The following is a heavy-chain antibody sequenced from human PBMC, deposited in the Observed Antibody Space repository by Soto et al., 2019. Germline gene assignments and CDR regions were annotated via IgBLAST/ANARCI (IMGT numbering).Heavy chain of an antibody. D-gene: IGHD3-16*01. Sequence: EVQLVESGGGLVKPGGSLRLSCAVSGFTFISHTLNWVRQAPGKGLEWVSCISGSGSPSYADSVKGRFTIPRANAQNSLYREMSSLRAEDTAVYYCSREVQPVFGREYDYWGQGTLVTVSS. CDR3: SREVQPVFGREYDY. V-gene: IGHV3-21*04. CDR2: ISGSGSP. J-gene: IGHJ4*02. CDR1: GFTFISHT.